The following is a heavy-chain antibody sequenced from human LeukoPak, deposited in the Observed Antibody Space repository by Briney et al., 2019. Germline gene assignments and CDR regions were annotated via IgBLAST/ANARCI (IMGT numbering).Heavy chain of an antibody. Sequence: ASETLSLTCTVSGYSINSGHYWGWIRQPPGKGLEWFGTIYYSGSTDYNPSLKSRVTISVDTSKNQFSLKLSSVTAADTAVYYCARGVAAAGTDYWGQGTLVTVSS. CDR2: IYYSGST. CDR3: ARGVAAAGTDY. V-gene: IGHV4-38-2*02. CDR1: GYSINSGHY. D-gene: IGHD6-13*01. J-gene: IGHJ4*02.